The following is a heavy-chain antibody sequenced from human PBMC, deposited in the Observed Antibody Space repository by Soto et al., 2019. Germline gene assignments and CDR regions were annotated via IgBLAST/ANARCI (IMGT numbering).Heavy chain of an antibody. D-gene: IGHD6-6*01. CDR2: IYYSGTT. V-gene: IGHV4-61*01. CDR3: ARDRTQYSEPDYYFDY. Sequence: SETLSLTCTVSGDSISSNNNYWSWIRQPPGEGLEWIGYIYYSGTTTYNPSLKSRVTISVDTSKNQFSLKLSSVTAADTAVYYCARDRTQYSEPDYYFDYWGQGTLVTVSS. J-gene: IGHJ4*02. CDR1: GDSISSNNNY.